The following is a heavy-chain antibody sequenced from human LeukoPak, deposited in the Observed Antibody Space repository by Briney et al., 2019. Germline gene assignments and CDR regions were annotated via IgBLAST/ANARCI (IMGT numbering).Heavy chain of an antibody. CDR3: ARTYGSGTNFDY. V-gene: IGHV3-48*02. CDR1: GFTFSSYI. J-gene: IGHJ4*02. D-gene: IGHD6-19*01. CDR2: ISSTSTTI. Sequence: GGSLRLSCAASGFTFSSYIMNWVRQAPGKRLEWVSSISSTSTTIYYADSVKGRFTISRDNAKNSLYLQMNSLRDEDTAVYYCARTYGSGTNFDYWGQGTLVTVSS.